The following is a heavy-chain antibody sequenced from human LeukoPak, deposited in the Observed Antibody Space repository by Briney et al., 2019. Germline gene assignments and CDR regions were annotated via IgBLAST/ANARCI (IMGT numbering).Heavy chain of an antibody. CDR1: GFTFSNAW. Sequence: GGSLRLSCAASGFTFSNAWMSWVRQAPGKGLEWVANIRQDGSDKYYVDSVKGRFTISRDNAKNSLYLQMNSLRAEDTAVYYCARDGGSAMPFDYWGQGTLVTVSS. D-gene: IGHD2-2*01. J-gene: IGHJ4*02. V-gene: IGHV3-7*01. CDR3: ARDGGSAMPFDY. CDR2: IRQDGSDK.